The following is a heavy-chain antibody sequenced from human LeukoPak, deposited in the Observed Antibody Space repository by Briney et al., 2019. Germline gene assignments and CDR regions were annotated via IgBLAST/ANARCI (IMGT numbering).Heavy chain of an antibody. CDR1: GLTFSDYA. J-gene: IGHJ4*02. CDR3: AKGGDGYNYYFDY. CDR2: ISGSGGSI. V-gene: IGHV3-23*01. D-gene: IGHD5-24*01. Sequence: GGSLRLSCTASGLTFSDYAMSWVRQAPGKGLEWVSGISGSGGSIRYADSVKGRFIISRDNSKNTLYLQMNSLRAEDTAVYYCAKGGDGYNYYFDYWGQETLVTVSS.